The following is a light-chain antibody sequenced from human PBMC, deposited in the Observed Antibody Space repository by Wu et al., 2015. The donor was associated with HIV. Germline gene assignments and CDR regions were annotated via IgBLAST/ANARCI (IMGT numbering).Light chain of an antibody. V-gene: IGKV1-9*01. Sequence: QLTQSPDSLSASVGDRVTITCRASQGINNYLAWYQQKPGKAPKLLIYGASTLQGGVPSRFSGSGSGTNFTLTISSLQPEDSATYYCQKYNTAPWTFGQGTKVEMK. CDR3: QKYNTAPWT. J-gene: IGKJ1*01. CDR2: GAS. CDR1: QGINNY.